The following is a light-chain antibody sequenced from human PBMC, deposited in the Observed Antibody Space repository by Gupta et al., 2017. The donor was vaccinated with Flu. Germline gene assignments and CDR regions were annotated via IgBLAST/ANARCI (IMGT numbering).Light chain of an antibody. J-gene: IGKJ4*01. CDR3: QQRASWPLT. V-gene: IGKV3-11*01. CDR2: DAS. Sequence: EIVLTQSPATLSLSPGERATLSCRASQSISSYLGWYQQKPGQAPMLLIYDASNRATGIPARFSGSGSGTDFTLIISSLEPEDFAVYYCQQRASWPLTFGGGTKVEIK. CDR1: QSISSY.